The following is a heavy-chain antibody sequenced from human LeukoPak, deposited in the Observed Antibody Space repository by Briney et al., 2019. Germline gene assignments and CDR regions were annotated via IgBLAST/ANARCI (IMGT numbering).Heavy chain of an antibody. Sequence: SETLSLTCTVSGGSISSGSYYWSWVRQPAGKGLEWIGRIYTSGSTNYNPSLKSRVTISVDTSKNQFPLKLSSVTAADTAVYYCARGGAMTPAYWGQGTLVTVSS. CDR3: ARGGAMTPAY. CDR2: IYTSGST. J-gene: IGHJ4*02. D-gene: IGHD4-17*01. CDR1: GGSISSGSYY. V-gene: IGHV4-61*02.